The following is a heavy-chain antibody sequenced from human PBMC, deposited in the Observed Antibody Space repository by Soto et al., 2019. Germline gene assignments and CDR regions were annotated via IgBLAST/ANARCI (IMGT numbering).Heavy chain of an antibody. CDR2: ISYDGGNN. J-gene: IGHJ6*02. D-gene: IGHD6-19*01. Sequence: GGSLRLSCAASGFSFRIYAMHWVRQAPGKGLEWVAVISYDGGNNYYADSVKGRFTISRDNSKNTLYLQMNSLRAEDTAVYYCASGRDGGWSYYDYYGMDVWGQRSTVTVS. CDR1: GFSFRIYA. V-gene: IGHV3-30-3*01. CDR3: ASGRDGGWSYYDYYGMDV.